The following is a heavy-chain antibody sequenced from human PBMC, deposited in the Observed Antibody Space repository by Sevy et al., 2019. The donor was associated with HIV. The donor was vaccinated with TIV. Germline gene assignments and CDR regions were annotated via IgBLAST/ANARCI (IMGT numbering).Heavy chain of an antibody. CDR2: ISYDGRNNK. Sequence: GGSLRLSCAASGFRFSDYSMHWVRQAPGKGLEWVAVISYDGRNNKYNVDSVKGRFTISRDNSKNTRFLQMNSLRAEDSAIYYCARDRGEILHSAFDYWGQGTLVNVSS. CDR3: ARDRGEILHSAFDY. CDR1: GFRFSDYS. V-gene: IGHV3-30*14. J-gene: IGHJ4*02. D-gene: IGHD3-16*01.